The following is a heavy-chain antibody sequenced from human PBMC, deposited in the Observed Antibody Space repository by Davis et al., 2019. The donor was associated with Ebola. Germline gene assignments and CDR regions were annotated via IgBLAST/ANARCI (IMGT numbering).Heavy chain of an antibody. CDR1: GYSISSGYS. J-gene: IGHJ4*02. CDR3: ASSLYHSSPFDY. Sequence: PSETLSLTCTVTGYSISSGYSWGWIRQPPGKGLEWIGSMHHSGSTQDNPSLKSRVTISVDTSKNQFSLNLSSVTAADTAVYYCASSLYHSSPFDYWGQGTRVTVSS. V-gene: IGHV4-38-2*02. CDR2: MHHSGST. D-gene: IGHD3-22*01.